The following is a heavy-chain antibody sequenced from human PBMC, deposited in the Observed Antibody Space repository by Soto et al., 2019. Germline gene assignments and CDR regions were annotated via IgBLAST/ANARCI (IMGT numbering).Heavy chain of an antibody. V-gene: IGHV1-69*01. CDR3: AGGELDDILSGYYMAIDY. CDR2: IIPIFGTT. J-gene: IGHJ4*02. D-gene: IGHD3-9*01. Sequence: QVQLVQSGAEVKKPGSSVKVSCKASGGTFSSYAISWVRQAPGQGLEWMGGIIPIFGTTNYTQKFQDRVTITEDESTSTAYMELSSLKSEDTAVYYCAGGELDDILSGYYMAIDYWGQGTLVTVSS. CDR1: GGTFSSYA.